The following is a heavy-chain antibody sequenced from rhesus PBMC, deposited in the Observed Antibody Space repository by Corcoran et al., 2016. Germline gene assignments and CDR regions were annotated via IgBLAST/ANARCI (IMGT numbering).Heavy chain of an antibody. CDR3: ARDRTTVGYFDY. CDR1: GYSISSGYD. Sequence: QVQLQESGPGVVKPSETLSLTCAVSGYSISSGYDWSWIRQPPGKGLEWIGYIYGSSGSTNYNPSLKNRVTISKDTSKNQFSLKLSSVTAADTAVYYCARDRTTVGYFDYWGQGVLVTVSS. J-gene: IGHJ4*01. D-gene: IGHD4-29*01. V-gene: IGHV4-76*01. CDR2: IYGSSGST.